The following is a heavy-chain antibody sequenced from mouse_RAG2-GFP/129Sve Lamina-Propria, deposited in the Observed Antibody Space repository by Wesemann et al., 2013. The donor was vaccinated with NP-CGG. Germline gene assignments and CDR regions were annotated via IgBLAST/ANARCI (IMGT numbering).Heavy chain of an antibody. Sequence: VKPGASVKISCKASGYAFSSSWMNWVKQRPGKGLEWIGRIYPGDGDTNYNGKFKGKATLTADKSSSTAYMQLSSLTSEDSAVYFCARAGDYYWYFDVWGTGTTVTVSS. J-gene: IGHJ1*03. CDR1: GYAFSSSW. CDR3: ARAGDYYWYFDV. CDR2: IYPGDGDT. V-gene: IGHV1-82*01. D-gene: IGHD2-4*01.